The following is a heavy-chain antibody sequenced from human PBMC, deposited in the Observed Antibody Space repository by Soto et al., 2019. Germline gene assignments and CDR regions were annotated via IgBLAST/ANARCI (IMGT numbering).Heavy chain of an antibody. CDR2: IYHSGST. D-gene: IGHD6-19*01. CDR1: GGYISSGGCS. CDR3: ARAGDSSGPVALGY. J-gene: IGHJ4*02. Sequence: SETLSLTCAVSGGYISSGGCSWSWIRQPPGKGLEWIGYIYHSGSTYYNPSLKSRVTISVDRSKNQFSLKLSSVTAADTAVYYCARAGDSSGPVALGYWGQGTLVTVS. V-gene: IGHV4-30-2*01.